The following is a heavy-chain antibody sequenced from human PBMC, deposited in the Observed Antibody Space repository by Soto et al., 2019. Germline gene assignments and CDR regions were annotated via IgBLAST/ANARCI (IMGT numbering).Heavy chain of an antibody. Sequence: SVKASCKASGGTFSSYAISWVRQAPGQGLEWMGGIIPIFGTANYAQKFQGRVTITADESTSTAYMELSSLRSEDTAVYYCARDRDSSSWYDYWGQGTLVTVSS. CDR2: IIPIFGTA. CDR1: GGTFSSYA. D-gene: IGHD6-13*01. V-gene: IGHV1-69*13. CDR3: ARDRDSSSWYDY. J-gene: IGHJ4*02.